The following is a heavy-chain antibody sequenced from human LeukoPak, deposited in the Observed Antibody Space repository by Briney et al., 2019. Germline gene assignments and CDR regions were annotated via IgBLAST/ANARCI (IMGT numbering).Heavy chain of an antibody. CDR1: GLTVSSSF. V-gene: IGHV3-53*01. CDR3: AREPSDIALDV. D-gene: IGHD2-15*01. J-gene: IGHJ6*02. CDR2: VYAGGGT. Sequence: GGSLRLSCAASGLTVSSSFMNWVRQAPGKGLEWVSVVYAGGGTSYADSVKGRFIISRDNSKNTLYLQMNSLRAEDTAVYYCAREPSDIALDVWGQGTTVTVSS.